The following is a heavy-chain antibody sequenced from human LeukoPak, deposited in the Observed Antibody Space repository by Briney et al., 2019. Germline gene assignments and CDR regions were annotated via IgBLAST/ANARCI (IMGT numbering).Heavy chain of an antibody. Sequence: SETLSLTCTVSGGSISSNSHFWDWIRQSPGKGLEWIGTIYYSGSTYYSPSLKSRVTISVDKSKNQFSLKLSSVTAADTAVYYCARGPRGEFMDYWGQGTLVTVSS. V-gene: IGHV4-39*07. D-gene: IGHD3-16*01. J-gene: IGHJ4*02. CDR2: IYYSGST. CDR3: ARGPRGEFMDY. CDR1: GGSISSNSHF.